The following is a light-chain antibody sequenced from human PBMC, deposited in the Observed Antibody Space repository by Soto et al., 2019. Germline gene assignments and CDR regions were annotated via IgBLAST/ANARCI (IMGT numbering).Light chain of an antibody. Sequence: DIQMTQSPSTLSASVGDRVTITCRASQSISSWLAWYQQKPGKAPKLLIYKASSLESGVPSRFRGSGSGTEFTLTISSLQPDDFATYYGQQYCIFSLTFGGGAKVEIK. CDR2: KAS. V-gene: IGKV1-5*03. CDR1: QSISSW. J-gene: IGKJ4*01. CDR3: QQYCIFSLT.